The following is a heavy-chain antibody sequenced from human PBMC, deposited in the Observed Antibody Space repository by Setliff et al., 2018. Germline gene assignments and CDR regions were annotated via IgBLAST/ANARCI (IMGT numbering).Heavy chain of an antibody. V-gene: IGHV3-7*01. Sequence: GVLKISCAASGFTFSRYWMSWVRQAPGKGLEWVANIKQDGSEKYYVDSVKGRFTISRDNAKNSLYLQMNSLRAEDTAVYYCARDHAYGSRFYYYYYGMDVWGQGTTVTVS. CDR2: IKQDGSEK. CDR1: GFTFSRYW. J-gene: IGHJ6*02. D-gene: IGHD3-10*01. CDR3: ARDHAYGSRFYYYYYGMDV.